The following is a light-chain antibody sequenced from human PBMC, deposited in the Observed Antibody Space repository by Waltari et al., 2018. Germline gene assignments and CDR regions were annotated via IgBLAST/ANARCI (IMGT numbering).Light chain of an antibody. CDR3: QQYNTWSQAFT. CDR2: GAI. Sequence: MTQAPGTQSGSPGGRATRCCRASEGGSDNGAWDQQRPGQAPRLRIYGAITRATCIPARFSGTGSEPSFTLLISSLQTEDFALYYCQQYNTWSQAFTLGPGTKVDLK. V-gene: IGKV3D-15*01. J-gene: IGKJ3*01. CDR1: EGGSDN.